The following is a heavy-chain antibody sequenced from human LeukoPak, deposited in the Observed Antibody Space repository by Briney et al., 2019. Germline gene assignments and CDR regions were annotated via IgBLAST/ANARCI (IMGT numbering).Heavy chain of an antibody. Sequence: GGSLRLCCAAAGLIFSSCAMSWGRQGPARGVEWVSSIRGNGETFYADSVKGRFTLSSDSSMNTVCFQLNNLRVEDTVIYYCAKARWVPSTDAVRWGQGTMVTVSS. CDR3: AKARWVPSTDAVR. V-gene: IGHV3-23*01. CDR1: GLIFSSCA. J-gene: IGHJ4*02. CDR2: IRGNGET. D-gene: IGHD3-10*01.